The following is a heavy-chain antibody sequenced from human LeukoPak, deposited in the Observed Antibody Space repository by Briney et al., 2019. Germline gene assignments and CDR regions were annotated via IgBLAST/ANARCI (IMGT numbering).Heavy chain of an antibody. Sequence: ASVKVSCKASGYTFTNYDINWLRQANRKGSAWMGWMIPNSGNTGYAQKFQGRVTITKDTSINTAYMELSSLRSEDSAVYYCARGPDYSNYGASYYYYMDVWGKGTTVTVSS. V-gene: IGHV1-8*03. CDR1: GYTFTNYD. CDR3: ARGPDYSNYGASYYYYMDV. D-gene: IGHD4-11*01. J-gene: IGHJ6*03. CDR2: MIPNSGNT.